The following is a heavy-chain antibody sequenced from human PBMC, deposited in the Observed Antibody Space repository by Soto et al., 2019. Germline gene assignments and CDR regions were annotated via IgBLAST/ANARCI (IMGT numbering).Heavy chain of an antibody. Sequence: HPGGSLRLSCAASGFTFSSYAMSWVRQAPGKGLEWVSAISGSGGSTYYADSVKGRFTIARDNSKNTLYLQMNSLRAEDTAVYDCAKKATHCSSGYYNRPTYFFDYWGQGTLVTVSS. CDR2: ISGSGGST. CDR3: AKKATHCSSGYYNRPTYFFDY. CDR1: GFTFSSYA. V-gene: IGHV3-23*01. J-gene: IGHJ4*02. D-gene: IGHD3-22*01.